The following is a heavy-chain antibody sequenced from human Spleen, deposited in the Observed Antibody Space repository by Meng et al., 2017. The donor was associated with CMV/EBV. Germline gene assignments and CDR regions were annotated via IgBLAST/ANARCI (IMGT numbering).Heavy chain of an antibody. D-gene: IGHD3-16*01. Sequence: SVKVSCKASGGTFSSYALSWVRQAPGQGLEWMGGIIPILGLSTYAQRFQGRVTITADKSTGTGYMEVPSLRFDDTAVYYCVTYQYDSGWTEDSWGQGTLVTVSS. CDR3: VTYQYDSGWTEDS. CDR1: GGTFSSYA. CDR2: IIPILGLS. V-gene: IGHV1-69*10. J-gene: IGHJ4*02.